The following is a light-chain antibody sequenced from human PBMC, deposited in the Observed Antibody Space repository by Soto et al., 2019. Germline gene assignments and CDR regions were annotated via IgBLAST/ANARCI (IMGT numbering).Light chain of an antibody. CDR2: DVS. V-gene: IGLV2-14*03. J-gene: IGLJ1*01. CDR3: SSFTGTNYV. CDR1: ISDVGGNKF. Sequence: QSALTQPASVSGSPGQSITISCTGTISDVGGNKFVSWYQQYPGKAPKLMICDVSNRPSGVSNRFSGSKSGNTASLTISGLQAEDEADYYCSSFTGTNYVFGTGPKVTVL.